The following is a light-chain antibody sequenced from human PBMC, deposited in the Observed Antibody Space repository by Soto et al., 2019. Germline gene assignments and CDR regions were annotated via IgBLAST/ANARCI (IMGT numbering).Light chain of an antibody. Sequence: QSVLTQPPSVSGAPGQRVTISCAGSSSNIGAGYDVHWYQQLPGTAPKLLIYDNTNRPSGIPDRISGSKSGSSASLAITGLQAEDEADYYCQSYDRSLRGPVIFGGGTKLTVL. J-gene: IGLJ2*01. V-gene: IGLV1-40*01. CDR1: SSNIGAGYD. CDR2: DNT. CDR3: QSYDRSLRGPVI.